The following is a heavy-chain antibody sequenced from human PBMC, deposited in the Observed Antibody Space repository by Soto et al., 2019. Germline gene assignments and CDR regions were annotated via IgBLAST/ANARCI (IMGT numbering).Heavy chain of an antibody. J-gene: IGHJ5*02. Sequence: QITLKESGPTLVKPTQTLTLTCTFSGFSLSTSGVGVGWIRQPPGKALEWLALIYWNDDKRYSPSLKSRLTITKDTSKNQVVLTMTNMDPVDTATYYCAHRPEGYSYGYNWFDPWGQGTLVTVSS. CDR3: AHRPEGYSYGYNWFDP. V-gene: IGHV2-5*01. CDR1: GFSLSTSGVG. CDR2: IYWNDDK. D-gene: IGHD5-18*01.